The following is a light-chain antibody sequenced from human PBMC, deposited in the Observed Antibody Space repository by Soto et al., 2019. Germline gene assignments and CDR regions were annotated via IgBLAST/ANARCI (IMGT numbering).Light chain of an antibody. CDR2: YAS. CDR1: QNLSRN. J-gene: IGKJ2*01. CDR3: QQYDKWPHT. V-gene: IGKV3-15*01. Sequence: EMVMTQSPATLSVSPGEIATLSCRASQNLSRNLAWYQQQPGQAPRLLIFYASTMATGIPARFSGSVSGTDFTLTISSLQSEDFAVYYCQQYDKWPHTFGQGTKLEIK.